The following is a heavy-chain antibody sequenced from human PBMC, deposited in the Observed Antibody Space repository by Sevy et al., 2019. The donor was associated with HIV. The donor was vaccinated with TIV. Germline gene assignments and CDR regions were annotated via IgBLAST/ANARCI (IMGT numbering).Heavy chain of an antibody. D-gene: IGHD2-21*02. CDR1: GFTFSIYV. CDR3: ARDLPSAVTDPFYYYGLAV. J-gene: IGHJ6*02. CDR2: ISSDGTKE. Sequence: GGSLRLSCAASGFTFSIYVIHWVRQAPGKGLEWVAVISSDGTKEYYADSVKGRFTISRDNSKNTMYLQMNSLRVEDTAMYYCARDLPSAVTDPFYYYGLAVWGQGTTVTVSS. V-gene: IGHV3-30*04.